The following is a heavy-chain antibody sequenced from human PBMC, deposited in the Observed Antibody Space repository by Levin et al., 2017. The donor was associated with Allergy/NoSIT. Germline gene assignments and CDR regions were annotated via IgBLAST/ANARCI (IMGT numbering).Heavy chain of an antibody. D-gene: IGHD2-2*01. V-gene: IGHV4-59*01. CDR2: IHYSGST. CDR1: DGSISSYY. J-gene: IGHJ4*02. CDR3: ARVHPPNCVSASCAILDY. Sequence: GSLRLSCTVSDGSISSYYWGWIRQSPEKGLEWIGYIHYSGSTSYNPSLTSRVTMSIDMSKNEFSLRMNFVTAADTAVYYCARVHPPNCVSASCAILDYWGQGTLVTVSS.